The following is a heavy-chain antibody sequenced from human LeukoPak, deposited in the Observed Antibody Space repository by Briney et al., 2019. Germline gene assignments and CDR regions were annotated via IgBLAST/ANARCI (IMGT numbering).Heavy chain of an antibody. V-gene: IGHV4-4*07. CDR2: IYTSGST. CDR3: ARTYNHRGWLGELPSGYYYGMDV. Sequence: SETLSLTCTVSGGSISSYYWSWIRQPAGEGLEWIGRIYTSGSTNYNPSLKSRVTMSVDTSKNQFSLKLSSVTAADTAVYYCARTYNHRGWLGELPSGYYYGMDVWGQGTTVTVSS. J-gene: IGHJ6*02. CDR1: GGSISSYY. D-gene: IGHD3-10*01.